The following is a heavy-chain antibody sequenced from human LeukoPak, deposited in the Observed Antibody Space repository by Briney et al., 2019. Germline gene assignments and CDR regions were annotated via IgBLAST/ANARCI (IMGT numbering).Heavy chain of an antibody. CDR3: AKDGVILAPGESWYMDV. J-gene: IGHJ6*03. CDR1: GFTFSSYG. CDR2: IRYDGSNK. V-gene: IGHV3-30*02. D-gene: IGHD3-16*01. Sequence: GGSLRLSCAASGFTFSSYGMHWVRQAPCKGLEWVAFIRYDGSNKYYADSVKGRFTISRDNSKNTLYLQMNSLRAEDTAVFYCAKDGVILAPGESWYMDVWGSGTPVTVSS.